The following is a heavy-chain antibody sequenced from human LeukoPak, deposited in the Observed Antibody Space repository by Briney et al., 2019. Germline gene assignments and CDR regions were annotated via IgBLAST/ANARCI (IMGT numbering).Heavy chain of an antibody. CDR1: GFTFSIYA. V-gene: IGHV3-23*01. J-gene: IGHJ4*02. CDR2: ISASGGST. D-gene: IGHD3-10*01. Sequence: PGGSLRLSCAASGFTFSIYAMSWVRQAPGKGLEWVSTISASGGSTSYADSVKGRFTTSRDNSKNTLFLQMNSLRAEDTAVYYCAKSVYHSGNYWGQGTLVTVSS. CDR3: AKSVYHSGNY.